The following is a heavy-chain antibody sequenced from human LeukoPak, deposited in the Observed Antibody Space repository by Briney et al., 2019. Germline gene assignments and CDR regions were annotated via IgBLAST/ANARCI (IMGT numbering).Heavy chain of an antibody. D-gene: IGHD6-19*01. CDR1: RFTFSNAW. J-gene: IGHJ4*02. CDR2: IKSKTDGGTT. Sequence: GGSLRLSCAASRFTFSNAWMSWVRQAPGKGLEWVGRIKSKTDGGTTDYAAPVKGRFTISRDDSKNTLYLQMNSLKTEDTAVYYCTTAVAGTPPYYWGQGTLVTVSS. CDR3: TTAVAGTPPYY. V-gene: IGHV3-15*01.